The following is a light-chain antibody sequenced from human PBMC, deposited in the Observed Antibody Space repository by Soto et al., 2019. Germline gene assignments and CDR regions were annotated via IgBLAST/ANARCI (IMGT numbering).Light chain of an antibody. CDR2: AAS. Sequence: RTQSPSPLSASVGDRVTITCRASQTIRNYLNWYQQKPGEAPKLLIYAASRLQSGVPSRFSGSGSGTDFTLTINTLQPEDIATYYCQQSYSTPRFGGGTKVDIK. CDR3: QQSYSTPR. J-gene: IGKJ4*01. V-gene: IGKV1-39*01. CDR1: QTIRNY.